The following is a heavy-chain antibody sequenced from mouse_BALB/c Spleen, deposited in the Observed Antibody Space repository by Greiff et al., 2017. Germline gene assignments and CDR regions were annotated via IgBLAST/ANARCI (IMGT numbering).Heavy chain of an antibody. Sequence: VQGVESGPGLVAPSQSLSITCTVSGFSLTSYGVHWVRQPPGKGLEWLGVIWAGGSTNYNSALMSRLSISKDNSKSQVFLKMNSLQTDDTAMYYCARDLATRAWFAYWGQGTLVTVSA. CDR3: ARDLATRAWFAY. V-gene: IGHV2-9*02. J-gene: IGHJ3*01. CDR2: IWAGGST. CDR1: GFSLTSYG.